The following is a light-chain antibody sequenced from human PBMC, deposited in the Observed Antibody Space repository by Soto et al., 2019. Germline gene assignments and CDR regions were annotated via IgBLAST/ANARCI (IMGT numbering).Light chain of an antibody. CDR1: QSVRSN. CDR2: GAS. V-gene: IGKV3-15*01. CDR3: QQYGSSAPIT. J-gene: IGKJ5*01. Sequence: EVVMTQSPATLSVSPGERVTLSCRASQSVRSNLAWYQQKPGQSPRLLIYGASTRATGIPARFSGSGSETDFTLTISRLEPEDFALYYCQQYGSSAPITFGQGTRLEIK.